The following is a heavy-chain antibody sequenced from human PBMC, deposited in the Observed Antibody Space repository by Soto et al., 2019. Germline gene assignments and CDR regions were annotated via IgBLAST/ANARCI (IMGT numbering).Heavy chain of an antibody. J-gene: IGHJ6*02. CDR2: ISYDGSNK. Sequence: GGSLRLSCAASGFTFSSYAMHWVRQAPGKGLEWVAVISYDGSNKYYADSVKGRFTISRDNSKNTLYLQMNSLRAEDTAVYYCERDQRLNYYGMDVWGQGTTVTVSS. V-gene: IGHV3-30-3*01. D-gene: IGHD6-25*01. CDR1: GFTFSSYA. CDR3: ERDQRLNYYGMDV.